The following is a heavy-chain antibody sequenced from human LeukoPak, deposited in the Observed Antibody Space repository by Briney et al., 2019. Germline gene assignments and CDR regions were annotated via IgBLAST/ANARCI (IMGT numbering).Heavy chain of an antibody. CDR1: GGSFSGYY. J-gene: IGHJ6*02. D-gene: IGHD2-2*02. CDR2: INHSGST. V-gene: IGHV4-34*01. CDR3: ARGLSDIVVVPAAIRDYYYYGMDV. Sequence: SETLSLTCAVYGGSFSGYYWSWIRQPPGQGLEWIGEINHSGSTNYNPSLKSRVTISVDTSKNQFSLKLSSVTAADTAVYYCARGLSDIVVVPAAIRDYYYYGMDVWGQGTTVTVSS.